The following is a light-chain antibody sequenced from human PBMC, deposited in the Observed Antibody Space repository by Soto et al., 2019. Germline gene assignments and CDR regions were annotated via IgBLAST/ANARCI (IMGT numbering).Light chain of an antibody. V-gene: IGKV1-5*01. CDR3: QQYDSYRT. Sequence: LQMTQYSSSLSASVGYSFTITCRASQNVSTWLAWYQHKPRKAPXXLLFDVSNLESGVPSRFSGSGSGTDFPLTISSLQSDVFATYYCQQYDSYRTFGQGTKVDIK. CDR1: QNVSTW. CDR2: DVS. J-gene: IGKJ1*01.